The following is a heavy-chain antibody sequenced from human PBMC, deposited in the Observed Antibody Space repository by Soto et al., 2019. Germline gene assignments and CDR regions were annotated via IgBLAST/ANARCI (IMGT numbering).Heavy chain of an antibody. CDR2: IYYSGST. V-gene: IGHV4-59*08. CDR3: ARRYGGTFDY. CDR1: GGSISSYY. J-gene: IGHJ4*02. Sequence: QVQLQESGPGLVKPSETLSLTCTVSGGSISSYYWSWIRQPPGKGLEWIGYIYYSGSTNYNPSLTSRVTISVDTSTNQFSLKLRSVTAADTAVYYCARRYGGTFDYWGQGTLVTVSS. D-gene: IGHD2-15*01.